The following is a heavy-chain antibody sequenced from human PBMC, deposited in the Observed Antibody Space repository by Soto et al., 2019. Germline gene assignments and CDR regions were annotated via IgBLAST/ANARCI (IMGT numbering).Heavy chain of an antibody. V-gene: IGHV4-31*03. CDR1: GNSISSGGYY. J-gene: IGHJ5*02. CDR3: ARGTRNWNYP. Sequence: PSETLSLTCTVSGNSISSGGYYWTWIRQHPGKGLEWIGYTFYSGGTYYNPSLKSRVTISIHTSKNQFSLKLTSVTAADTAVYYCARGTRNWNYPCGQGTLVTVSS. D-gene: IGHD2-2*01. CDR2: TFYSGGT.